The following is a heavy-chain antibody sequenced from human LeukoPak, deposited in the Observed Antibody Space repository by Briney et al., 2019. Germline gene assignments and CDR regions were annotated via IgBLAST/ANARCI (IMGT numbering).Heavy chain of an antibody. D-gene: IGHD2-2*01. J-gene: IGHJ6*03. CDR3: ARGTSSFYYYMDV. Sequence: SQTLSLTCSVSGGSISSGGHYWTSIRQPAGKGLEWIGRIYTSGNTNYNPSLKSRVTMSVDTSKNQFSLKLSSVTAADTAVYFCARGTSSFYYYMDVWGKGTTVTISS. CDR2: IYTSGNT. V-gene: IGHV4-61*02. CDR1: GGSISSGGHY.